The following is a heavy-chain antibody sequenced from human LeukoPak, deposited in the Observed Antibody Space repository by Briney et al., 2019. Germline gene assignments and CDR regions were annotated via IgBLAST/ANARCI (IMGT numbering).Heavy chain of an antibody. V-gene: IGHV4-39*07. CDR3: ARAGYGDYPFDY. D-gene: IGHD4-17*01. Sequence: SETLSLTCTVSGGSISSSSYYWGWIRQPPGKGLEWIGSIYYSGSTYYNPSLKSRVTISVDKSKNQFSLKLTSVTAADTAVYYCARAGYGDYPFDYWGQGTLVTVSS. CDR2: IYYSGST. CDR1: GGSISSSSYY. J-gene: IGHJ4*02.